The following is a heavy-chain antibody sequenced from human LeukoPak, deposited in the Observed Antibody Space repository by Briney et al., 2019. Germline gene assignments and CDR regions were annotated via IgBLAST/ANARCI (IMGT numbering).Heavy chain of an antibody. CDR3: AKDTAVGSDFWSGYSTSNWFDP. Sequence: RGGSLRLSCAASGFTFSTYAMTWVRQAPGKGLEWVSTISGSGGNTDYADSVKGRVTISRDNSKNTLDLQMNSLRAEDTAVYYCAKDTAVGSDFWSGYSTSNWFDPWGRGTLVTVSS. J-gene: IGHJ5*02. CDR1: GFTFSTYA. V-gene: IGHV3-23*01. CDR2: ISGSGGNT. D-gene: IGHD3-3*01.